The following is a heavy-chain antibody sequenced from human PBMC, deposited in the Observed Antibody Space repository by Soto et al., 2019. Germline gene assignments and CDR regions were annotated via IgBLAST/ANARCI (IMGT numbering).Heavy chain of an antibody. Sequence: QVQLVQSGAEVKKPGASVMVSCKASGYTFTSYAMHWVRQAPGQRLEWMGWINAGNGNTKYSQKFQGRVTITRDTSASTAYMELSSLRSEDTAVYYCARDPGYSYGYNWGQGTLVTVSS. D-gene: IGHD5-18*01. CDR2: INAGNGNT. J-gene: IGHJ4*02. V-gene: IGHV1-3*01. CDR3: ARDPGYSYGYN. CDR1: GYTFTSYA.